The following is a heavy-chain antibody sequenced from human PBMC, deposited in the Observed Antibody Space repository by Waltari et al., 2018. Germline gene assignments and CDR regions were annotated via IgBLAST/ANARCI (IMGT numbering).Heavy chain of an antibody. CDR2: ISGRGGTT. CDR1: GYSISSGYY. V-gene: IGHV3-23*01. D-gene: IGHD6-13*01. Sequence: VQLQESGPGLVKPSETLSLTCAVSGYSISSGYYWGWVRQAPGKGLEWCSAISGRGGTTDYADSVTGRFTISRDNSKNTLYLQMNSLRAEDTAVYYCAKGKSSSWYGAIGYYYYGMDVWGQGTTVTVSS. J-gene: IGHJ6*02. CDR3: AKGKSSSWYGAIGYYYYGMDV.